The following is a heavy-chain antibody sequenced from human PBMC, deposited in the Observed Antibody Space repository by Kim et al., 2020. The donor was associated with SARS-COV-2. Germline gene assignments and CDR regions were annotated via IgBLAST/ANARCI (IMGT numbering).Heavy chain of an antibody. CDR2: ISSSGDTT. D-gene: IGHD2-15*01. J-gene: IGHJ4*02. CDR1: GFTFSSYA. Sequence: GGSLRLSCAASGFTFSSYAMSWVRQAPGKGLEWVSAISSSGDTTYYTDSVKGRFTISRDNSKNTLYLQMNSLRAEDTAVYYCANVDIVVMIAAGGYWGQGTLVTVSS. V-gene: IGHV3-23*01. CDR3: ANVDIVVMIAAGGY.